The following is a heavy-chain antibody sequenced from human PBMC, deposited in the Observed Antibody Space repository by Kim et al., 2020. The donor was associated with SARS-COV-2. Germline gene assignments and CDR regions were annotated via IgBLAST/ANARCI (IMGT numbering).Heavy chain of an antibody. CDR1: GDSVSSNSAT. Sequence: SQTLSLTCAISGDSVSSNSATWNWIRQSPSRGLEWLGRKYYRSKWYNDYALSVKSRITINPDTSKNQFSLQLNSVTPEDTAVYFCARRSISADGIFDYWGQGSLVTVSS. V-gene: IGHV6-1*01. CDR2: KYYRSKWYN. D-gene: IGHD6-13*01. CDR3: ARRSISADGIFDY. J-gene: IGHJ4*02.